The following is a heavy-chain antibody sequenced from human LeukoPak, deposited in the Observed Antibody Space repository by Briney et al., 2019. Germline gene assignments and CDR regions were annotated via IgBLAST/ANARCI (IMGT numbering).Heavy chain of an antibody. V-gene: IGHV3-7*01. CDR1: GFTFSSYW. Sequence: PGGSLRLSCAASGFTFSSYWMSWVRQAPGKGLEWVANIKQDGSEKYYVDSVKGRFTISRDNSKNTLYLQMNSLRPEDTAVYYCARGLAYYYDSSAYFLDYWGQGTLVTVSS. CDR3: ARGLAYYYDSSAYFLDY. D-gene: IGHD3-22*01. CDR2: IKQDGSEK. J-gene: IGHJ4*02.